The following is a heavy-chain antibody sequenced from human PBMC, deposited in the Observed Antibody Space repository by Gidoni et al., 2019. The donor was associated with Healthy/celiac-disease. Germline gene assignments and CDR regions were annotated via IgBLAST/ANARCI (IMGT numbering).Heavy chain of an antibody. CDR1: GSTLTELS. J-gene: IGHJ4*02. CDR3: STVYCGGDCLQAIDNYYFDY. D-gene: IGHD2-21*02. CDR2: FDPEDGET. Sequence: VQLVQSGAEVKKPGASVKVSCKVSGSTLTELSMHWVRQAPGKGLEWMVGFDPEDGETIYAQKFQGRVTMTEDTSTDTAYMELSSLRSEDTAVYYCSTVYCGGDCLQAIDNYYFDYWGQGTLVTVSS. V-gene: IGHV1-24*01.